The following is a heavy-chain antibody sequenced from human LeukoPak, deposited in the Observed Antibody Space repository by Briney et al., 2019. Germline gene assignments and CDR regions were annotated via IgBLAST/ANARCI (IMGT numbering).Heavy chain of an antibody. V-gene: IGHV3-11*04. Sequence: GGSLRLSCAASGFTFSNYAMSWIRQAPGKGLEWVSYISTSGSTIYYADSVKGRFTISRDNAKNSLYLQMNSLRAEDTAVYYCARAYDSSGYYRQDPFDIWGQGTMVTVSS. J-gene: IGHJ3*02. CDR2: ISTSGSTI. D-gene: IGHD3-22*01. CDR1: GFTFSNYA. CDR3: ARAYDSSGYYRQDPFDI.